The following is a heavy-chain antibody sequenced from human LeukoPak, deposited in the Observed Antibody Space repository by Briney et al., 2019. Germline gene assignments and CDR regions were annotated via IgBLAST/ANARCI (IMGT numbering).Heavy chain of an antibody. J-gene: IGHJ4*02. Sequence: SETLSLTCTVSGGSISNYCWSWIRQPPGKGLEWIGYICYSGTTNYNPSLKSRVTISVDRSKNQFSLKLSSVTAADTAVYYCARGYSSSWNYFDYWGQGTLVTVSS. D-gene: IGHD6-13*01. CDR1: GGSISNYC. CDR3: ARGYSSSWNYFDY. V-gene: IGHV4-59*01. CDR2: ICYSGTT.